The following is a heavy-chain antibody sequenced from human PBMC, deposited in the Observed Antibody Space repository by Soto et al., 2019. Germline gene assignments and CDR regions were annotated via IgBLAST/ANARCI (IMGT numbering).Heavy chain of an antibody. J-gene: IGHJ4*02. D-gene: IGHD3-10*01. CDR3: ATLRYLQKPGDY. V-gene: IGHV5-51*01. CDR1: GYNFTTYW. Sequence: PGESLKISCQASGYNFTTYWIAWVRQTPGRGFEWLGVIYPDDSDTRYSPSLERPVTISADTSTNTVFLRWNRLGASDTGIYFCATLRYLQKPGDYWGQGTQVTVSS. CDR2: IYPDDSDT.